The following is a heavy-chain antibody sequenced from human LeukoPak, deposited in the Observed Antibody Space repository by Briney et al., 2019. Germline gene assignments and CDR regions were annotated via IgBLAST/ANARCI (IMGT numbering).Heavy chain of an antibody. V-gene: IGHV4-39*02. CDR1: GGSISSSNYF. J-gene: IGHJ5*02. CDR2: IDYSGGI. Sequence: KPSETLSLTCTVSGGSISSSNYFWGWIRQPPGQGLEWIASIDYSGGIYHNPSLKSRVTISVDTSKNQFSLKLSSVTAADTAVYYCARDRNYYDSSGYLNWFDPWGQGTLVTVSS. CDR3: ARDRNYYDSSGYLNWFDP. D-gene: IGHD3-22*01.